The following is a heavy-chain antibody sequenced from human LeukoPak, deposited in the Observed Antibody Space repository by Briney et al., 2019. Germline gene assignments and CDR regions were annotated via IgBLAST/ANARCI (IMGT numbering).Heavy chain of an antibody. D-gene: IGHD3-22*01. V-gene: IGHV3-23*01. CDR2: ISGSGGST. CDR1: GFTFSSYA. J-gene: IGHJ4*02. CDR3: ARERINYYDSSGSGPDY. Sequence: PGGSLRLSCAASGFTFSSYAMSWVRQAPGKGLEWVSAISGSGGSTYYADSVKGRFTISRDNSKNTLYPQMNSLRAEDTAVYCCARERINYYDSSGSGPDYWGQGTLVTVSS.